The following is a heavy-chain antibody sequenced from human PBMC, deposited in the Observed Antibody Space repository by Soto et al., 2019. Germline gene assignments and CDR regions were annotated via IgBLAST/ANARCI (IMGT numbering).Heavy chain of an antibody. CDR1: GGSFSGCY. J-gene: IGHJ6*03. V-gene: IGHV4-34*01. CDR2: INHSGST. CDR3: ARVGCSGGSSYRTVYYYYYYMDV. D-gene: IGHD2-15*01. Sequence: KTSETVSLTCAVYGGSFSGCYWSWIRPPPGKGLEWIGEINHSGSTNYNPSLKSRVTISVDTSKNQFSLKLSSVTAADTAVYYCARVGCSGGSSYRTVYYYYYYMDVWGKGTTVTVSS.